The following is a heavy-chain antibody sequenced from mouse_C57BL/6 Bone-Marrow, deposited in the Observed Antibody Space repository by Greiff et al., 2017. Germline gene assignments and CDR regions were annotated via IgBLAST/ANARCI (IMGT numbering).Heavy chain of an antibody. J-gene: IGHJ3*01. CDR3: ARTGGWFAY. V-gene: IGHV5-4*03. CDR2: ISDGGSYT. CDR1: GFTFSSYA. Sequence: EVNVVESGGGLVKPGGSLKLSCAASGFTFSSYAMSWVRQTPEKRLEWVATISDGGSYTYYPDNVKGRFTISRNNAKNNLYLQMSHLKSEDTAMYYCARTGGWFAYWGQGTLVTVSA.